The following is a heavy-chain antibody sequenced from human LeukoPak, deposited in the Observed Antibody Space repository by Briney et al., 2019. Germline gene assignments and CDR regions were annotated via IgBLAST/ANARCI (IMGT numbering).Heavy chain of an antibody. J-gene: IGHJ6*03. CDR1: GGTFSSYA. Sequence: ASVKVSCKASGGTFSSYAISWVRQAPGQGLEWMGGIIPIFGTANYAQKFQGRVTITTDESTSTAYMELSSLRSEDTAVYYCARSKSGYTYYYDMDVWGKGTTVTVSS. V-gene: IGHV1-69*05. CDR2: IIPIFGTA. CDR3: ARSKSGYTYYYDMDV. D-gene: IGHD3-3*01.